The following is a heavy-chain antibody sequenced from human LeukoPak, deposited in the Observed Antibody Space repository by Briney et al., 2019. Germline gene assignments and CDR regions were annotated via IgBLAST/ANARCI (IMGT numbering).Heavy chain of an antibody. D-gene: IGHD3-10*01. CDR1: GFTFSSYG. Sequence: QAGGSLRLSCAASGFTFSSYGMHWVRQAPGKGLEWVAVISYDGSNKYYADSVKGRFTISRDNSKNTLYLQMNSLRAEDTAVYYCAKALGFDYYYGMDVWGQGTTVTVSS. CDR2: ISYDGSNK. CDR3: AKALGFDYYYGMDV. J-gene: IGHJ6*02. V-gene: IGHV3-30*18.